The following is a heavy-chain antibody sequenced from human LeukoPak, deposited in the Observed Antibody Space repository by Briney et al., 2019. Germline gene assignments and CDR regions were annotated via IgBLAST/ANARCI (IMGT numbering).Heavy chain of an antibody. CDR2: IIPIFGTA. CDR3: AREVWFEETYYYYGMDV. Sequence: SVKVSCKASGGTFSSYAISWVRQAPGQGLEWMGGIIPIFGTANYAQKFQGRVTITADKSTSTAYMELSSLRSEDTAVYYCAREVWFEETYYYYGMDVWGQGTTVTVSS. J-gene: IGHJ6*02. D-gene: IGHD3-10*01. CDR1: GGTFSSYA. V-gene: IGHV1-69*06.